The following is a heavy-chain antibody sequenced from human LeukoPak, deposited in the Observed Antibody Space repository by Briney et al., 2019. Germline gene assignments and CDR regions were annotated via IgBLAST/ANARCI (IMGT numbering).Heavy chain of an antibody. Sequence: EGSLRLSCAASGFTFSSYGKHWVRQAPGKGLEWLAFIRYDGSNKYYADSVKGRFTISRDNSKNTLYLQMNSLRAEDTAVYYCAKDRGYYDFWSGWDWGQGTLVTVSS. J-gene: IGHJ4*02. CDR2: IRYDGSNK. D-gene: IGHD3-3*01. CDR3: AKDRGYYDFWSGWD. CDR1: GFTFSSYG. V-gene: IGHV3-30*02.